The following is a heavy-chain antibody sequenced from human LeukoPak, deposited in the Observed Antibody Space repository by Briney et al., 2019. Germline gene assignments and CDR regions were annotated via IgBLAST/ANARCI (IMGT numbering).Heavy chain of an antibody. D-gene: IGHD6-19*01. Sequence: SETLSLTCAVSGGSISSGGYSWSWIRQPPGKGLEWIGYIYHSGSTYYNPSLKSRVTISVDRSKNQFSLKLSSVTAADTAVYYCARGTRQWLEPTDYWGQGTLVTVSS. CDR1: GGSISSGGYS. CDR2: IYHSGST. V-gene: IGHV4-30-2*01. J-gene: IGHJ4*02. CDR3: ARGTRQWLEPTDY.